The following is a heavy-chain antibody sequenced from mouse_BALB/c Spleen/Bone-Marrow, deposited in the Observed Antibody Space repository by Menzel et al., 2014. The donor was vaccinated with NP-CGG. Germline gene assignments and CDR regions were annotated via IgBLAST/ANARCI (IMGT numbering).Heavy chain of an antibody. CDR2: LSGGGSYT. Sequence: EVMLVESGGGSVKSGGSLKLSCAASGFTFNSYGMSWVRQTPEKRLEWVATLSGGGSYTFYPDSVKGRFTISRDNAKNNLYLQLSSLRSEDTALYYCARHAYYDQTEVSFVYWGQGTLVTVSA. CDR1: GFTFNSYG. D-gene: IGHD2-4*01. J-gene: IGHJ3*01. V-gene: IGHV5-9-2*01. CDR3: ARHAYYDQTEVSFVY.